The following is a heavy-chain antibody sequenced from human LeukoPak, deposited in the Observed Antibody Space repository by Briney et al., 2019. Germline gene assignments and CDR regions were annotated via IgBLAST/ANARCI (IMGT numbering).Heavy chain of an antibody. CDR1: GGSISSSSYY. V-gene: IGHV4-39*01. Sequence: PSETLSLTCTISGGSISSSSYYWGWIRQPPGKGLEWIGTIYYSVNTYYNPSFQSRVTISVDTSKNQFSLKLSSVTAADTAVYYCARRGNYVYYFDDWGQGTLVTVSS. CDR3: ARRGNYVYYFDD. CDR2: IYYSVNT. J-gene: IGHJ4*02. D-gene: IGHD1-7*01.